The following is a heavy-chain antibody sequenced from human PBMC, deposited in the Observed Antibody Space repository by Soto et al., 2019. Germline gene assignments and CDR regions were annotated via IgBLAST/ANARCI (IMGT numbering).Heavy chain of an antibody. Sequence: GASVKVSFKASGYTFTGYYMHWVRQAPGQGLAGMGWINPNSGGTTYAQKFQGWVTMTRDTSISTAYMELSRLRSDDTAVYYCARFGTYGSGSYGAYYYYGMDVWGQGTTVTVSS. CDR3: ARFGTYGSGSYGAYYYYGMDV. CDR1: GYTFTGYY. CDR2: INPNSGGT. D-gene: IGHD3-10*01. V-gene: IGHV1-2*04. J-gene: IGHJ6*02.